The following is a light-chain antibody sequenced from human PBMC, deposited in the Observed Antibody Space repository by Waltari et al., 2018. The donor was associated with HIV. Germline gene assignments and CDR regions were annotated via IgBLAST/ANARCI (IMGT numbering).Light chain of an antibody. CDR2: KSS. Sequence: DIHMTQSPSTLAASVGDRVTITCRASQGIGPYLAWYQQKPGKAPKPLIYKSSNLESGVPSRFSGSGSDTEFSLTISSLQPDDFATYYCQQYNSDSRTFGRGTKVEIK. CDR3: QQYNSDSRT. V-gene: IGKV1-5*03. J-gene: IGKJ1*01. CDR1: QGIGPY.